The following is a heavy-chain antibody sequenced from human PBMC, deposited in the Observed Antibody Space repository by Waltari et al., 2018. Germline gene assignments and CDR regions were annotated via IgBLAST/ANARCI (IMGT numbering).Heavy chain of an antibody. J-gene: IGHJ5*02. CDR2: TYTSGRP. V-gene: IGHV4-4*07. CDR3: ARDQFWSPNHNWFDP. CDR1: GGSISSYY. D-gene: IGHD3-3*01. Sequence: QVQLQESGPGLVKPSETLSLTCTVSGGSISSYYWSWIRQPAGKGLEWIGRTYTSGRPDYNPSLKSRVTMSVDTAKNQFSLKLSSVTAADTAVYYCARDQFWSPNHNWFDPWGQGTLVTVSS.